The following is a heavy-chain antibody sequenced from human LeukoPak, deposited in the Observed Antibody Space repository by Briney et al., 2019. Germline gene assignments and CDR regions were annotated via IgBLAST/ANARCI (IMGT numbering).Heavy chain of an antibody. CDR1: GFTFSNYA. Sequence: PGGSLRLSRAASGFTFSNYAMSWVRQAPGKGLEWVSSISVSGGNTHYADSVKGRFTISRDNSKNTLYLQLNSLTAEDTAVYYCATKQWLVRGWFDPWGQGTLVTVSS. D-gene: IGHD6-19*01. V-gene: IGHV3-23*01. CDR2: ISVSGGNT. J-gene: IGHJ5*02. CDR3: ATKQWLVRGWFDP.